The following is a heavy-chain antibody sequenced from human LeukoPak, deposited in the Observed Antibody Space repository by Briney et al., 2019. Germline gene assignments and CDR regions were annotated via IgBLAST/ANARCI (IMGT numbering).Heavy chain of an antibody. D-gene: IGHD3-10*01. V-gene: IGHV4-34*01. CDR3: QGGGYYNVIDH. J-gene: IGHJ4*02. CDR1: GGSFIGYY. CDR2: INHSGST. Sequence: PSETLSLTCAVYGGSFIGYYWSWIRQPPGKGLEWIGEINHSGSTNYNPSFKSRVTISVDTSKNQFSLKLSSVTAADTAVYYCQGGGYYNVIDHWGQGTLVTVSS.